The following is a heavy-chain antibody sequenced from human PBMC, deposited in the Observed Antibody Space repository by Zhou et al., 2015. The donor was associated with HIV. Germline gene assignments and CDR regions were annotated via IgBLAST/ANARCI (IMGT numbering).Heavy chain of an antibody. Sequence: QVQLVQSGAEVKKPGSSVKVSCKASGGTFSSYAISWVRQAPGQGLEWMGGIIPIFGTANYAQKFQGRVTITADKSTSTAYMELSSLRSEDTAVYYCVRRHSSSAYSYYFDYWGQGTLVAVSS. V-gene: IGHV1-69*06. J-gene: IGHJ4*02. D-gene: IGHD3-22*01. CDR1: GGTFSSYA. CDR2: IIPIFGTA. CDR3: VRRHSSSAYSYYFDY.